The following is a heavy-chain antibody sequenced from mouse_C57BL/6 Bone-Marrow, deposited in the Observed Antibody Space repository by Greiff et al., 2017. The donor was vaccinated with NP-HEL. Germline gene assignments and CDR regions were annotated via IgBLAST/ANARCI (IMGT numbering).Heavy chain of an antibody. CDR2: IDPSDSYT. CDR1: GYTFTSYW. Sequence: QVQLQQPGAELVRPGTSVKLSCKASGYTFTSYWMHWVKQRPGQGLEWIGVIDPSDSYTNYNQKFKGKATLTVDTSSSTAYMQLSGLTSEDSAVYYCARSGTAFEDYWGQGTTLTVSS. D-gene: IGHD4-1*01. CDR3: ARSGTAFEDY. J-gene: IGHJ2*01. V-gene: IGHV1-59*01.